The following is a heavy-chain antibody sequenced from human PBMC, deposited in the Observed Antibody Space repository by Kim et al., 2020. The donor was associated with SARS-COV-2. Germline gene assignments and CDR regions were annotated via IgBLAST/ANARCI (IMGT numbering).Heavy chain of an antibody. D-gene: IGHD1-26*01. CDR2: T. Sequence: TDYNPSLTCRVTRSVDTSKNQFSLKLSSMTPADTAVYYCAREIKSGPTTDWGQGTLVTVSS. CDR3: AREIKSGPTTD. V-gene: IGHV4-59*01. J-gene: IGHJ4*02.